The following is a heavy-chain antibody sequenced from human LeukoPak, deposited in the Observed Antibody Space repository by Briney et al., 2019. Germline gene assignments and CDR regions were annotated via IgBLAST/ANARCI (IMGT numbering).Heavy chain of an antibody. J-gene: IGHJ4*02. CDR1: GFTFSSFA. D-gene: IGHD2-15*01. CDR2: ISGISGTT. V-gene: IGHV3-23*01. CDR3: ASPVGYCSGGTCVDY. Sequence: LPGGSLRLSCAASGFTFSSFAMSWVRQAPGKGLEWVSSISGISGTTYYADSVKGRFTLSRDSSKNTLYLQMNSLRAEDTAVYYCASPVGYCSGGTCVDYWGQGTLVTVSS.